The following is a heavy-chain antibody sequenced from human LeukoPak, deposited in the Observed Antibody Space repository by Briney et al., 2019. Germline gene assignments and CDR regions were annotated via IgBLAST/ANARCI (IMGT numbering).Heavy chain of an antibody. CDR1: GGSFSGYY. CDR2: INRSGST. CDR3: ARAWDDILTD. D-gene: IGHD3-9*01. V-gene: IGHV4-34*01. Sequence: SETLSLTCAVYGGSFSGYYWSWIRQPPGKGLEWIGEINRSGSTNYNPSLKSRVTISVDTSKNQFSLKLSSVTAADTAVYYCARAWDDILTDWGQGTLVTVSS. J-gene: IGHJ4*02.